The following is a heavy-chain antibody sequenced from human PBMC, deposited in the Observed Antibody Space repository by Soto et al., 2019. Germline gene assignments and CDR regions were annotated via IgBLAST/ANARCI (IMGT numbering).Heavy chain of an antibody. J-gene: IGHJ3*02. D-gene: IGHD1-26*01. CDR2: IDTRATTI. V-gene: IGHV3-48*03. CDR3: ARGVGLSGKYYALDI. Sequence: GGSLRLSCAASGFSFNSYETNWVRQSPGKGLEFVSYIDTRATTITYAESVKGRFAISRDNAKNSLFLQMNSLRAEDTAVYYCARGVGLSGKYYALDIWGQGTMVTVSS. CDR1: GFSFNSYE.